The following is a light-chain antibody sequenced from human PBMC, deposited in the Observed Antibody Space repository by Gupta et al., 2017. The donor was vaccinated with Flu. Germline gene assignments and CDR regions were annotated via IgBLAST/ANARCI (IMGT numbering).Light chain of an antibody. J-gene: IGLJ1*01. Sequence: QAVMPPQPSLTVSPAGTTTPTCCSSTGAVTSSHYPYWFQQNPGQAPRTLIYDTSNKHYWTPARFSGSPVGGKAALTLSGAQPADEDEDYCLLSYSGAQYVFGTGTKVTVL. V-gene: IGLV7-46*01. CDR3: LLSYSGAQYV. CDR2: DTS. CDR1: TGAVTSSHY.